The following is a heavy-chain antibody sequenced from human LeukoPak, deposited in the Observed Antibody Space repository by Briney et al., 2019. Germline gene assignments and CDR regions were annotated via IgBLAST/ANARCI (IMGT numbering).Heavy chain of an antibody. CDR1: GGSISSSSYY. CDR2: IYYSGTT. CDR3: ARRRAALDY. V-gene: IGHV4-39*01. J-gene: IGHJ4*02. D-gene: IGHD2-15*01. Sequence: PSETLSLTCTVSGGSISSSSYYWGWIRQPPGKGREWIGTIYYSGTTYYNPSLKTRLTISVDTSNNQFSLKLSSLTAADTAVYYCARRRAALDYWGQGTLVTVSS.